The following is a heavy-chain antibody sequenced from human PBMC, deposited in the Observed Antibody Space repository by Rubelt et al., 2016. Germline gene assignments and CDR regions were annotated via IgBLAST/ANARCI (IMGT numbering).Heavy chain of an antibody. J-gene: IGHJ4*02. CDR2: INHGGST. CDR3: ARIDYYDSSGYS. Sequence: QLQLQESGPGLVKPSETLSLTCTVSGGSISSSSYYWSWIRQPPGKGLEWIGEINHGGSTNYNPSLRSRVTRSLATSMNQFSLKLSSVTAADTAVYYCARIDYYDSSGYSWGQGTLVTVSS. CDR1: GGSISSSSYY. D-gene: IGHD3-22*01. V-gene: IGHV4-39*01.